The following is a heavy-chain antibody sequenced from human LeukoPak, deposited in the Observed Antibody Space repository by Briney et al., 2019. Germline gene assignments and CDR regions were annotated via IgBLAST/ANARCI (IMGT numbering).Heavy chain of an antibody. CDR3: AKANCGGECYYVMAV. J-gene: IGHJ6*02. Sequence: PGGSLRLSCAVSGFTFTSYAMTWVRQAPGKGLEWVSGISGSGARTFYADSVKGRFTISRDNSKNTLDLQMNSLRAEDTATYYCAKANCGGECYYVMAVWGQGTTVTVSS. V-gene: IGHV3-23*01. CDR1: GFTFTSYA. D-gene: IGHD2-21*01. CDR2: ISGSGART.